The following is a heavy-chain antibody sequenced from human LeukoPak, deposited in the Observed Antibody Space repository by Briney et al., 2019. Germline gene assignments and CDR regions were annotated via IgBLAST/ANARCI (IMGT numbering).Heavy chain of an antibody. CDR2: IIPIFGTA. D-gene: IGHD1-26*01. CDR1: GGTFSSYA. Sequence: SVKVSCKASGGTFSSYAISWVRQAPGQGLEWMGGIIPIFGTANYAQKFQGRVTITTDESTSTAYMELSSLRSEDTAVYYCARGGATIVYWFDPWGQGTLVTVSS. CDR3: ARGGATIVYWFDP. J-gene: IGHJ5*02. V-gene: IGHV1-69*05.